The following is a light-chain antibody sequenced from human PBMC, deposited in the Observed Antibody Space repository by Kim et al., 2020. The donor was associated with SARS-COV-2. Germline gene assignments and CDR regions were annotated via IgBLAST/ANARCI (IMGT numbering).Light chain of an antibody. CDR3: CSYAGSDVV. Sequence: PCQSVTISCTVPSSDVGGYNYVSWYHQYPATAPLLMIYDVNTRPSGVPDRFSGSKSGNTASLTISGLQAEDEADYYYCSYAGSDVVFGGGTKLTVL. CDR1: SSDVGGYNY. J-gene: IGLJ2*01. CDR2: DVN. V-gene: IGLV2-11*01.